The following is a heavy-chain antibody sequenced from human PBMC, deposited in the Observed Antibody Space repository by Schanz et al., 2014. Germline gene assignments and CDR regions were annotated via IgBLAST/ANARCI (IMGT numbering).Heavy chain of an antibody. CDR1: GFTFSTHA. J-gene: IGHJ4*02. V-gene: IGHV3-23*04. CDR2: ISSGGGST. D-gene: IGHD1-1*01. Sequence: ERLVESGGGLVQPGGSLRLSCAASGFTFSTHAMSWVRQAPGKGLEWVSSISSGGGSTYYADSVKGRFTISRDNSKNTLYLEMNSLRAEDTALYYCARDRRNADLDYWGQGTRGTVSS. CDR3: ARDRRNADLDY.